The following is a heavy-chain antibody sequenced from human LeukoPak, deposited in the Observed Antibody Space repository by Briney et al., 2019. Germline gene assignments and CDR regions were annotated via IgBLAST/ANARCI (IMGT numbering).Heavy chain of an antibody. Sequence: ASVKVSCKVSGYTLTELSMHWVRQAPGKGLEWMGGFDPEDGETIYAQKFQGRVSMTEDTSTDTAYMELSSLRSEDTAVYYCARTGSASSNFDYWGQGTLVTVSS. D-gene: IGHD6-6*01. CDR1: GYTLTELS. CDR3: ARTGSASSNFDY. V-gene: IGHV1-24*01. CDR2: FDPEDGET. J-gene: IGHJ4*02.